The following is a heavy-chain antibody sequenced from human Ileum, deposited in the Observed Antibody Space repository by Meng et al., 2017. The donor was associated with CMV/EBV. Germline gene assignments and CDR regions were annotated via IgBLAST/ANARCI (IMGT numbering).Heavy chain of an antibody. D-gene: IGHD1-20*01. CDR3: ARLGRITGNFDY. V-gene: IGHV4-31*03. Sequence: TVSGGSISSGAYYWNWIRQHPGKGLEWIGYIYNSGGTYYNPSLKSRVIISIDTSKNQFSLKLSSVTAADTAVYYCARLGRITGNFDYWGQGTLVTVSS. J-gene: IGHJ4*02. CDR1: GGSISSGAYY. CDR2: IYNSGGT.